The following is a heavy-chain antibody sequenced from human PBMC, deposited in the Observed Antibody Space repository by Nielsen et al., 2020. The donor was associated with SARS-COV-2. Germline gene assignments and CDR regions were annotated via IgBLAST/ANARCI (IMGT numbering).Heavy chain of an antibody. CDR1: GGSIRNTY. D-gene: IGHD2-8*01. V-gene: IGHV4-59*12. CDR3: AREGDCSKGVCYIRGMDV. Sequence: SETLSLTCTVSGGSIRNTYWGWIRQPPGKRLEWIAYSDHSWRINYNPSLKSRATISADTSKDQISLKLRSVTAADTAVYFCAREGDCSKGVCYIRGMDVWGKGTTVTVSP. CDR2: SDHSWRI. J-gene: IGHJ6*04.